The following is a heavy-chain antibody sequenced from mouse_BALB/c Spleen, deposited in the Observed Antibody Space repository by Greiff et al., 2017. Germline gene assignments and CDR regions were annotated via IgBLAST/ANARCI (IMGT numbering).Heavy chain of an antibody. CDR1: GFNIKDTY. CDR2: IDPANGNT. D-gene: IGHD1-1*01. J-gene: IGHJ3*01. Sequence: EVQVVESGAELVKPGASVKLSCTASGFNIKDTYMHWVKQRPEQGLEWIGRIDPANGNTKYDPKFQGKATITADTSSNTAYLQLSSLTSEDTAVYYCARGYYGSRWFAYWGQGTLVTVSA. V-gene: IGHV14-3*02. CDR3: ARGYYGSRWFAY.